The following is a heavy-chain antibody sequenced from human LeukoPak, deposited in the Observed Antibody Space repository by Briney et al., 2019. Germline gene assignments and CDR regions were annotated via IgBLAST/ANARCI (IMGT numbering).Heavy chain of an antibody. Sequence: EASVKVSCKASGYTFTGYYMHWARQAPGQGLEWMGWINPNSGGTNYAQKFQGRVTMTRDTSISTAYMELSRLRSDDTAVYYCARERRDIVVVPAAIFDYWGQGTLVTVSS. CDR2: INPNSGGT. CDR1: GYTFTGYY. CDR3: ARERRDIVVVPAAIFDY. D-gene: IGHD2-2*01. J-gene: IGHJ4*02. V-gene: IGHV1-2*02.